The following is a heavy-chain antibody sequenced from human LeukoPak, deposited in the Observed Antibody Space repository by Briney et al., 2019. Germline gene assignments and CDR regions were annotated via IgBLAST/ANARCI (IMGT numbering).Heavy chain of an antibody. CDR2: ISSSSSYI. V-gene: IGHV3-21*01. Sequence: GGSLRLSCAASGFTFSSYSMNWVRQAPGKGLEWVSSISSSSSYIYYADSVKGRFTISRGNAKNSLYLQMNSLRAEDTAVYYCARDPPESPKRYFDYWGQGTLVTVSS. J-gene: IGHJ4*02. CDR3: ARDPPESPKRYFDY. CDR1: GFTFSSYS.